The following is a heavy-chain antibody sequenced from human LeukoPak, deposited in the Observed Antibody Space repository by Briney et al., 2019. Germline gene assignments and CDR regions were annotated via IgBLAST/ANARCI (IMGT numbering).Heavy chain of an antibody. V-gene: IGHV3-30-3*01. J-gene: IGHJ4*02. CDR1: GFTFSSYA. CDR3: AKDRASTSWGYYFDY. D-gene: IGHD2-2*01. CDR2: ISYDGSNK. Sequence: GGSLRLSCAASGFTFSSYAMHWVRQAPGKGLEWVAVISYDGSNKYYADSVKGRFTISRDNSKNTLYLQMNSLRAEDTAVYYCAKDRASTSWGYYFDYWGQGTLVTVSS.